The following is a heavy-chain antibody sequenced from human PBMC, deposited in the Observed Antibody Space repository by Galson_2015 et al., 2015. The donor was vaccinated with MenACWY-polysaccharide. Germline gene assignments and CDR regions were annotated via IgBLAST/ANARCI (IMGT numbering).Heavy chain of an antibody. Sequence: SLRLSCAASGFAFSGYSLNWVRQTPGKGLEWVSYISASSSAIYYADSVKGHFTISRDNAKKSLYLQMNSLRDEDTAVYYCALYNWNDKGGALDIWGRGTMVTVSS. J-gene: IGHJ3*02. V-gene: IGHV3-48*02. D-gene: IGHD1-1*01. CDR1: GFAFSGYS. CDR3: ALYNWNDKGGALDI. CDR2: ISASSSAI.